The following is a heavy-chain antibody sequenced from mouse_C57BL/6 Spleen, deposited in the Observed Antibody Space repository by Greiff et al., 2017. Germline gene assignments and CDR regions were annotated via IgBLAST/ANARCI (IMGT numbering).Heavy chain of an antibody. V-gene: IGHV1-7*01. CDR2: INPSSGYN. J-gene: IGHJ4*01. Sequence: QVQLQQSGAELAKPGASVKLSCKASGYTFTSYWMHWVKQRPGQGLEWIGYINPSSGYNKYNQKFKDKATLTADKSSSTAYMQLSSLTYEDSAVYYCARPPSTYDSYYYAMDYWGQGTSVTVSS. CDR1: GYTFTSYW. CDR3: ARPPSTYDSYYYAMDY. D-gene: IGHD2-4*01.